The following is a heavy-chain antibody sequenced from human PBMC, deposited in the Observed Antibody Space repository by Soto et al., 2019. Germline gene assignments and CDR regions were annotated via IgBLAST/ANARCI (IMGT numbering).Heavy chain of an antibody. CDR2: IYHSGST. J-gene: IGHJ5*02. V-gene: IGHV4-31*03. CDR3: ARLDFGDETWFDP. Sequence: QAQLQESGPGLVKPSQTLSLTCTVSSGSMSSGVYYWSWIRQHPGKGLEWIGNIYHSGSTYYNPSLKRRVTMSVDTSKNQFSLRLSSLTAADTAVYYCARLDFGDETWFDPWGQGTLVTVSS. CDR1: SGSMSSGVYY. D-gene: IGHD4-17*01.